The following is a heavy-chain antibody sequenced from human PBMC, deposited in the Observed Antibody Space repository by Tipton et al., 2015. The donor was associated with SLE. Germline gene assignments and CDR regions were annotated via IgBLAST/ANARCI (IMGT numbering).Heavy chain of an antibody. J-gene: IGHJ6*03. CDR2: LYYSGNT. CDR1: GDSISDYY. V-gene: IGHV4-59*07. D-gene: IGHD3-10*01. CDR3: ARLRFVGVRGAIPYYYYMDV. Sequence: TLSLTCTVSGDSISDYYWSWIRQPPGKGLEWIGNLYYSGNTNYKSSLKNRVTISGNTSEKQFSLRLNSVTAADTAVYDCARLRFVGVRGAIPYYYYMDVWGKGTTVTFSS.